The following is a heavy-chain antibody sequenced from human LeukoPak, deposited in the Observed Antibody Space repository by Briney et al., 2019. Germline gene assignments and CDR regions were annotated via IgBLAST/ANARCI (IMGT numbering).Heavy chain of an antibody. V-gene: IGHV5-51*01. Sequence: GESLEISFKGSGYRFTNYWIGWVRQMPGKGLEWMGIIYPGDSDTRYSPSFQGQVTISADKSITTAYLQWSSLKASDTAMYYCARRGYCATTTCYRLFDYWGQGTLVTVSS. CDR3: ARRGYCATTTCYRLFDY. CDR2: IYPGDSDT. J-gene: IGHJ4*02. D-gene: IGHD2-2*01. CDR1: GYRFTNYW.